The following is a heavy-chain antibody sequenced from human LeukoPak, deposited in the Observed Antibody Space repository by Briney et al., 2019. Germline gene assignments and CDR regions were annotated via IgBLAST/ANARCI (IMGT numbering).Heavy chain of an antibody. CDR3: ARVIRQHRPDWGDAFDI. J-gene: IGHJ3*02. V-gene: IGHV1-69*13. D-gene: IGHD7-27*01. CDR2: IIPIFGTA. CDR1: GGTFSSYA. Sequence: GASVKVSCKASGGTFSSYAISWVRQAPGQGLEWMGGIIPIFGTANYAQKFQGRVTITADESTSTAYMELSSLRSEDTAVYYCARVIRQHRPDWGDAFDIWGQGTMVTVSS.